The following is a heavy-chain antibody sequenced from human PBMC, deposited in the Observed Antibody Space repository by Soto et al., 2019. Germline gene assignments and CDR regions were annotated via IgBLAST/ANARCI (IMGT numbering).Heavy chain of an antibody. CDR3: ATPVSSGYQAFEV. V-gene: IGHV4-39*01. Sequence: SETLSLTCTVSGGSIISSSYYWGWIRQPPGKGLEWIGSIYSSGSTYYNPSLKSRVTISVDTSKNQFSLKLSSVTAADTAVHYCATPVSSGYQAFEVWGQGTMVTVS. J-gene: IGHJ3*01. CDR2: IYSSGST. CDR1: GGSIISSSYY. D-gene: IGHD3-22*01.